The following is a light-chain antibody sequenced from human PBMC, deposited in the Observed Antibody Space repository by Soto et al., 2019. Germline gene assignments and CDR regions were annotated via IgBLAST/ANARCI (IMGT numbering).Light chain of an antibody. CDR2: GAS. J-gene: IGKJ5*01. CDR3: QQYTNWPPNT. V-gene: IGKV3-15*01. CDR1: QRVYSN. Sequence: ELLLTRSSYTLSVSPGESATLSCRASQRVYSNLAWYQQRPGQAPRLLIYGASTRATGVPARFSGRGSGTEFTLTISSLQSEDFAVYYCQQYTNWPPNTFGQGTRLEIK.